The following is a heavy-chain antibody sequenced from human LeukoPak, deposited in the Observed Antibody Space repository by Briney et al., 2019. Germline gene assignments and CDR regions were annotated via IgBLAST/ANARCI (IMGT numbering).Heavy chain of an antibody. CDR3: AKDPRRYSRTGGYFDY. D-gene: IGHD6-13*01. CDR1: GFTFSSYA. V-gene: IGHV3-30*04. Sequence: GGSLRLSCAASGFTFSSYAMHWVRQAPGKGLEWVAVISYDGSDKYYADSVKGRFTISRDNSKNTLYLQMNSLRAEDTAVYYCAKDPRRYSRTGGYFDYWGRGTLVTVSS. J-gene: IGHJ4*02. CDR2: ISYDGSDK.